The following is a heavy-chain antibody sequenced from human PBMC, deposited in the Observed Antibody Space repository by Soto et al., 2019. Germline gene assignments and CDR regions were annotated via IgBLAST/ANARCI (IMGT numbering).Heavy chain of an antibody. CDR2: TYYRSKWYN. J-gene: IGHJ4*02. CDR1: GDSVSSNSAA. Sequence: QSQTLSLTCAISGDSVSSNSAAWNWIRQSPSRGLEWLGRTYYRSKWYNDYAVSVKSRITINPDTTKNQFSLQVYLVTPEDSVFYYCAREKIMWGAVGHDYSEYSSSWYYFDYWGQGTLVTVSS. V-gene: IGHV6-1*01. CDR3: AREKIMWGAVGHDYSEYSSSWYYFDY. D-gene: IGHD6-13*01.